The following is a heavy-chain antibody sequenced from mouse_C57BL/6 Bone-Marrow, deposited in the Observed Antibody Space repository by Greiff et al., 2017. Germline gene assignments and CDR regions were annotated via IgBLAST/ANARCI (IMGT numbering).Heavy chain of an antibody. J-gene: IGHJ4*01. V-gene: IGHV1-50*01. D-gene: IGHD2-4*01. CDR3: ARDSDDDDGDYYAMDY. Sequence: QVQLQQPGAELVKPGASVKLSCKASGYTFTSYWMQWVKQRPGQGLEWIGEIDPSDSNTNYNQKFKGKATLTVDTSSSTAYMQLSSLTSEDSAVDYGARDSDDDDGDYYAMDYWGQGTSVTVSS. CDR2: IDPSDSNT. CDR1: GYTFTSYW.